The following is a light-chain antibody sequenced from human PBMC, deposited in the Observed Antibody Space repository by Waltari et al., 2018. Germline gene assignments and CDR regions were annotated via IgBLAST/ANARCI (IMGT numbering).Light chain of an antibody. V-gene: IGKV4-1*01. CDR3: QQYYSTPPA. J-gene: IGKJ4*01. CDR1: QSVLYSSNNKNY. Sequence: DIVMTQSPDSLAVSLGERATINCKSSQSVLYSSNNKNYLAWYQQKPGQPPKLPIYWASTRESGVPDRFSCSGSGTDFTLTISSLQAEDVAVYYCQQYYSTPPAFGGGTKVGIK. CDR2: WAS.